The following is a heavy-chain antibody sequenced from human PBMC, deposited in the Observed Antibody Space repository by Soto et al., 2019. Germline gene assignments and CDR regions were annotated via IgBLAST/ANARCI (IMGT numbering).Heavy chain of an antibody. CDR3: GRSVGLSYGMDV. D-gene: IGHD1-26*01. CDR1: GYIFASYG. J-gene: IGHJ6*04. CDR2: ISAYNGNT. Sequence: ASVKVSCKASGYIFASYGISWVRQAPGQGLEWMGWISAYNGNTNYAQKLQGRVTMSTDTSTSTAYMELRSLRSDDTAVYYCGRSVGLSYGMDVWGKGTTVTVAS. V-gene: IGHV1-18*01.